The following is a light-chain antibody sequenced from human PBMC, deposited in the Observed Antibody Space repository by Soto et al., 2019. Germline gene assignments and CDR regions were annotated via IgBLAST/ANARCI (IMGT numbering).Light chain of an antibody. V-gene: IGKV3-15*01. Sequence: ETLMTQSPATLSVSPGEGATLSCRASQSINTNLAWYQQKLGQAPRLLIYDASTRATGVPARFSGSGSGTEFTPTISGLQSEDSVVYYCHEYNTRSSTFGQGTKVDIK. CDR2: DAS. CDR1: QSINTN. CDR3: HEYNTRSST. J-gene: IGKJ1*01.